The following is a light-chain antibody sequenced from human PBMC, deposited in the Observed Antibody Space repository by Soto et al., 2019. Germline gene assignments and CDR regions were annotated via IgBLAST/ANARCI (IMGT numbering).Light chain of an antibody. CDR2: GAS. Sequence: EIVMTQSPATLSVSPGERATLSCRASQSVSSSYVAWYQQKPGQPPRFLIYGASTRATGIPDRVSGSGSGTDFTLTISRLEPEDFAVYYCQQYGSSPTTFGQGTKVDIK. V-gene: IGKV3-20*01. CDR1: QSVSSSY. J-gene: IGKJ1*01. CDR3: QQYGSSPTT.